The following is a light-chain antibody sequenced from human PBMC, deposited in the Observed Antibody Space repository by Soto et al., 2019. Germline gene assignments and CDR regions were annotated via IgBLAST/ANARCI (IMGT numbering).Light chain of an antibody. V-gene: IGKV1-5*03. CDR2: KAS. J-gene: IGKJ4*01. CDR1: QSISTG. CDR3: QQYNSYPLT. Sequence: DIQMTQSPSTLSASVGDRVTITCRASQSISTGLAWYQQKPGKAPKLLIYKASSLEGGVPSRFSGSGSGTEFNITGSSLRHDVFATYYCQQYNSYPLTFGGGTTVEIK.